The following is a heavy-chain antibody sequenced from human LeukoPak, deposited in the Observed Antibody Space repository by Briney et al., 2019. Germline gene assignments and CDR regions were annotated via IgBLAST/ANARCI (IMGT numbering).Heavy chain of an antibody. CDR1: RFTFSDYA. CDR2: ISGSGSTT. CDR3: AKGRYSYADTSNWFDP. Sequence: GGSLRLSCAAYRFTFSDYAMTRVRQAPGKGLEWVSSISGSGSTTFYADSVKGRFTISRDNSKNTLYLQMNSLRAEDTALYYCAKGRYSYADTSNWFDPWGQGTLVTVSS. J-gene: IGHJ5*02. V-gene: IGHV3-23*01. D-gene: IGHD5-18*01.